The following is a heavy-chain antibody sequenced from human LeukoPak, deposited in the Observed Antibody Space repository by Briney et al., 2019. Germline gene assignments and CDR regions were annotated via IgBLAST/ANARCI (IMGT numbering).Heavy chain of an antibody. CDR1: GDSISSARNY. J-gene: IGHJ4*02. CDR3: ARAMVRGVINGGVGYFDY. V-gene: IGHV4-39*07. D-gene: IGHD3-10*01. CDR2: VYSSGST. Sequence: SETLSLTCSVSGDSISSARNYWGWIRQSPGKGLEWLASVYSSGSTHSNPSLTSRVSISIDMSKNQFSLKLSSVTAADTAVYYCARAMVRGVINGGVGYFDYWGQGTLVTVSS.